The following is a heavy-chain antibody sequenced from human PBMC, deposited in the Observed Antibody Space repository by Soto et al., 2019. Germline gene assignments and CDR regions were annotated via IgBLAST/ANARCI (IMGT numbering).Heavy chain of an antibody. V-gene: IGHV3-23*01. Sequence: EVRLLESGGGLEQPGGSLRLSCTTSGFTFDNFAMSWVRQAPGRGLEWVSAISGGGGGKYYADSVKGRFVVSRDNDKNTVYLHMSSLTGEDTAVYFCAKIEMGWFAHWGQGTQVTVSS. J-gene: IGHJ5*02. D-gene: IGHD2-8*01. CDR1: GFTFDNFA. CDR2: ISGGGGGK. CDR3: AKIEMGWFAH.